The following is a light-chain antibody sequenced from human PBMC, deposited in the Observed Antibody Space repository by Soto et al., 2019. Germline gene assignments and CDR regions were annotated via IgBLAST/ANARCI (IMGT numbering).Light chain of an antibody. CDR3: QQYSHWPPYT. J-gene: IGKJ2*01. Sequence: EIVMTQSPATLSVSPGERATLSCRAGQSLNYNLAWYQQKPGQAPRLLIYGASARATGVPARFTGSGSETEFTLTISSVQSEDCAVYYGQQYSHWPPYTFGQGTKLEIK. CDR2: GAS. V-gene: IGKV3-15*01. CDR1: QSLNYN.